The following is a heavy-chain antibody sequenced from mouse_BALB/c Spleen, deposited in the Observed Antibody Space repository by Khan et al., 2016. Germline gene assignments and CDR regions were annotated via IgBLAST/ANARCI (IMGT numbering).Heavy chain of an antibody. D-gene: IGHD1-1*01. CDR1: GYSITSGYY. CDR2: ISYDGSN. V-gene: IGHV3-6*02. J-gene: IGHJ2*01. Sequence: EVKLEVSGPGLVKPSQSLSLTCSVTGYSITSGYYWNWIRQFPGNKLEWMGYISYDGSNNYNPSLKNRISITRDTSKHQFFLKLNSVTTEDTATYYCAITTVVADYWGQGTTLTVSA. CDR3: AITTVVADY.